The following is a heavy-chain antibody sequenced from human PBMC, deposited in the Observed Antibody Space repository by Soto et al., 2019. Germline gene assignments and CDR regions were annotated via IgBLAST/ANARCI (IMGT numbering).Heavy chain of an antibody. D-gene: IGHD3-22*01. Sequence: SVKVSCTACGGTFSSYTISCVRQAPGQGLEWMGRIIPILGIANYAQKFQGRVTITADKSTSTAYMELSSLRSEDTAVYYCARDPKQPYYYDSSGSPASYWGQGTLLTVSS. V-gene: IGHV1-69*04. CDR1: GGTFSSYT. CDR2: IIPILGIA. J-gene: IGHJ4*02. CDR3: ARDPKQPYYYDSSGSPASY.